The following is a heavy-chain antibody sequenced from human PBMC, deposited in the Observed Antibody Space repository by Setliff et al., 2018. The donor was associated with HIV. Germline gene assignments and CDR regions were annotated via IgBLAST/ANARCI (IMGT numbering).Heavy chain of an antibody. Sequence: TFSSYAMSWVRQAPGKGLEWVSTISGSGGTIYYADSVKGRFTISRDNAKNSLYLQMNSLRGEDTAVYYCARGRPTGYFDCWGQGTLVTVSS. CDR3: ARGRPTGYFDC. J-gene: IGHJ4*02. V-gene: IGHV3-23*01. D-gene: IGHD1-1*01. CDR1: TFSSYA. CDR2: ISGSGGTI.